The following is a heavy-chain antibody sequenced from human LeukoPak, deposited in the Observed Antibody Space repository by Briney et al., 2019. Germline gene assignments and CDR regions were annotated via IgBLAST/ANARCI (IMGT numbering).Heavy chain of an antibody. J-gene: IGHJ6*03. V-gene: IGHV1-2*02. D-gene: IGHD6-13*01. CDR1: GYTFTGYY. CDR2: INPNSGGT. Sequence: ASVKVSCKASGYTFTGYYMHWVRQAPGQGLEWMGWINPNSGGTNYAQKFQGRVTMTRDTSISTAYMELSRLRSDDTAVYYCARGRALAAAGRNYYYYYYMDVWGKGTTVTISS. CDR3: ARGRALAAAGRNYYYYYYMDV.